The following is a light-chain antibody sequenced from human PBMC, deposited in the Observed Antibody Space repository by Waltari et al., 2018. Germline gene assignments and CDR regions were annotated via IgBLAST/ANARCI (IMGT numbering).Light chain of an antibody. CDR2: AAS. CDR3: QQYDISPLT. V-gene: IGKV3-20*01. Sequence: EIVLTQSPGTLSLSPGERATLSCSASQTVRTTYLAWYQQKPGQAPTLLIYAASSRATGIPDRFSCSGSGTDFSLTISSLEPEDFAVYYCQQYDISPLTFGGGTKVEIK. CDR1: QTVRTTY. J-gene: IGKJ4*01.